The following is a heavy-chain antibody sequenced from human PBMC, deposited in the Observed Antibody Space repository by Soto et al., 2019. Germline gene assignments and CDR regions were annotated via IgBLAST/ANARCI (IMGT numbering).Heavy chain of an antibody. Sequence: EVLLEESGGGLVQPGRSLRLSCATSGFIFDEYAIHWVRQSPGKGLEWVSGINRTGDIMGYADSVKGRFTISRDSAETSLYLQMSSLRPEDTAFYYCAKDKTPRAYSGYEPSFNSWGQGTLVTVSS. CDR1: GFIFDEYA. CDR2: INRTGDIM. V-gene: IGHV3-9*01. CDR3: AKDKTPRAYSGYEPSFNS. D-gene: IGHD5-12*01. J-gene: IGHJ4*02.